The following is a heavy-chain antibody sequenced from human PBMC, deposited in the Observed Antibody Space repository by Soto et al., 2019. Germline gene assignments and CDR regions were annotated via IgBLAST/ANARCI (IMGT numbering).Heavy chain of an antibody. J-gene: IGHJ4*02. D-gene: IGHD6-6*01. CDR3: TRAGAARPDVY. Sequence: PGGSLRLSCTASGFTFGDYAMSWFRQAPGKGLEWVGFIRSKAYGGTTEYAASVKGRFTISRDDSKSIAYLQMNSLKTEDTAVYYCTRAGAARPDVYWGQGTLVTVSS. V-gene: IGHV3-49*03. CDR2: IRSKAYGGTT. CDR1: GFTFGDYA.